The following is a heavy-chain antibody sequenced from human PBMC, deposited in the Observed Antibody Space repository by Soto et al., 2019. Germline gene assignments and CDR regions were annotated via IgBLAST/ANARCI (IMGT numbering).Heavy chain of an antibody. D-gene: IGHD6-13*01. CDR3: ARARALKAAAGTGFDYYYYAMDV. J-gene: IGHJ6*02. Sequence: SETLSLTCAVYGGSFSGYYWSGIRQPPGKGLEWIGEINHSGSTNYNPSLKSRVTISVDTSKNQFSLKLSSVTAADTAVYYCARARALKAAAGTGFDYYYYAMDVWGQGSTVTVS. CDR2: INHSGST. CDR1: GGSFSGYY. V-gene: IGHV4-34*01.